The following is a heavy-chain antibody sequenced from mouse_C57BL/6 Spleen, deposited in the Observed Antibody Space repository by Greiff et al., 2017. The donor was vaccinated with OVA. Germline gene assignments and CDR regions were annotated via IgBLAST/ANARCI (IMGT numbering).Heavy chain of an antibody. D-gene: IGHD4-1*01. CDR1: GYTFTSYG. CDR3: ARRWDADDY. J-gene: IGHJ2*01. CDR2: IYPRSGNT. V-gene: IGHV1-81*01. Sequence: VQLQQSGAELARPGASVKLSCKASGYTFTSYGISWVKQRTGQGLEWIGEIYPRSGNTYYNEKFKGKATLTADKSSSTAYMELRSLTSEDSAVYFCARRWDADDYWGQGTTLTVSS.